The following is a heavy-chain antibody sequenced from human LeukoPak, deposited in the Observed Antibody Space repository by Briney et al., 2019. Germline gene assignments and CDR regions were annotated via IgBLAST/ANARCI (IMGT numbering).Heavy chain of an antibody. J-gene: IGHJ4*02. Sequence: ESLKISCKGSGYSFTSYLIGWVRQMLGKGLEWMGIIYPGDSDTRYSPSFQGQVTISADKSISTAYLQWSSLKASDTAMYYCARQAYSSSWYYFDYWGQGTLVTVSS. CDR3: ARQAYSSSWYYFDY. CDR1: GYSFTSYL. D-gene: IGHD6-13*01. V-gene: IGHV5-51*01. CDR2: IYPGDSDT.